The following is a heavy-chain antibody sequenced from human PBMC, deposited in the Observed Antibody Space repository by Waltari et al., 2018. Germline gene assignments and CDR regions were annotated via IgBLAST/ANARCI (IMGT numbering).Heavy chain of an antibody. D-gene: IGHD3-10*01. CDR1: GGSISSYY. V-gene: IGHV4-59*01. CDR3: ARGILLAGDAFDI. CDR2: LYYSGST. Sequence: QVQLQESGPGLVKPSETLSLTCTVSGGSISSYYWSWIRQPPGKGLEWIGYLYYSGSTNYNPSIKSRVTISVDTSKNQFSLKLSSVTAADTAVYYCARGILLAGDAFDIWGQGTMVTVSS. J-gene: IGHJ3*02.